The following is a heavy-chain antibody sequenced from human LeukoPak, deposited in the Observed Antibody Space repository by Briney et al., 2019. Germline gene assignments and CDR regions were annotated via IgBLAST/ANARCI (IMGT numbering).Heavy chain of an antibody. J-gene: IGHJ4*02. CDR2: ISAYNGNT. CDR3: ARGPAYYDFWSGYSY. Sequence: GASVKVSCKASGYTFTSYGISWVRQAPGQGLEWMGWISAYNGNTNYAQKLQGRVTMTTDTSTSTAYMELRSLRSDDTAVYYCARGPAYYDFWSGYSYWGQGTLVTVSS. D-gene: IGHD3-3*01. CDR1: GYTFTSYG. V-gene: IGHV1-18*01.